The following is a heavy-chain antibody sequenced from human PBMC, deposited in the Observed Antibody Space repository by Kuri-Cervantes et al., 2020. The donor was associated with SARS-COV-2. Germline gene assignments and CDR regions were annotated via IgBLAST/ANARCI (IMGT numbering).Heavy chain of an antibody. V-gene: IGHV4-39*07. CDR3: ARERDYYGSGYI. J-gene: IGHJ3*02. CDR2: IYYSGST. CDR1: GGSISSSSYY. D-gene: IGHD3-10*01. Sequence: SETLSLTCTVSGGSISSSSYYWGWIRQPPGKGLEWIGSIYYSGSTYYNPSLKSRVTISVDTSKNQFSLKLSSVTAADTAVYYCARERDYYGSGYIWGQGTTVTVSS.